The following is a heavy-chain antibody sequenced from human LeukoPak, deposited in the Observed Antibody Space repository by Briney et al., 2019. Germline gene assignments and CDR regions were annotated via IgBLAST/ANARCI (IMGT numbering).Heavy chain of an antibody. CDR3: ARGLRLGVVPAAIDY. J-gene: IGHJ4*02. D-gene: IGHD2-2*01. CDR2: INHSGST. CDR1: GGSFSGYY. V-gene: IGHV4-34*01. Sequence: PSGTLSLTCAVYGGSFSGYYWSWIRQPPGKGLEWIGEINHSGSTNYNPSLKSRVTISVDTSKNQFSLKLSSVTAADTAVYYCARGLRLGVVPAAIDYWGQGTLVTVSS.